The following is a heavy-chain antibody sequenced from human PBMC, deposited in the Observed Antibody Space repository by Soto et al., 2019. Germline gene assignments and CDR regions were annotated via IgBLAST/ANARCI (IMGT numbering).Heavy chain of an antibody. CDR1: GGPISSRSYY. D-gene: IGHD3-3*01. CDR2: IYYSGST. CDR3: ARHTKIFGVVRWFAP. V-gene: IGHV4-39*01. Sequence: SETLSLTCTVSGGPISSRSYYWGWIRQSPGKGLEWIGSIYYSGSTYYNPSLKSRITISVDTSKNQFSLKLTSVTAADTAVYYCARHTKIFGVVRWFAPWGQGNLVTVSS. J-gene: IGHJ5*02.